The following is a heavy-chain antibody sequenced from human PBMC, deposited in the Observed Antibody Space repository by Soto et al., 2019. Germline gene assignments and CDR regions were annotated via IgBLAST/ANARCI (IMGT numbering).Heavy chain of an antibody. CDR2: IYWNDDK. Sequence: SGPTLVNPTQTLTLTCTFSGFSLSTSGVGVGWIRQPPGKALEWLALIYWNDDKRYSPSLKSRLTITKDTSKNQVVLTMTNMDPVDTATYYCAHSLPPLGFGELFSGVGWFDPWGQETLVTVSS. J-gene: IGHJ5*02. CDR3: AHSLPPLGFGELFSGVGWFDP. D-gene: IGHD3-10*01. V-gene: IGHV2-5*01. CDR1: GFSLSTSGVG.